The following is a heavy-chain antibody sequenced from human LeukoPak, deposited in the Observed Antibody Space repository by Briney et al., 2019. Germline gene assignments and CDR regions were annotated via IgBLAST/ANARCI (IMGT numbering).Heavy chain of an antibody. CDR1: GDSISTSNSY. Sequence: SETLSLTCTVSGDSISTSNSYWGWIRQPPGKGLEWIGSIYYSGNTYYNASLKSRVTISVDTSKNQFSLKLTSVTAADTAVYYCARGVIAAGGNDFDYWGQGTLVTVSS. J-gene: IGHJ4*02. CDR3: ARGVIAAGGNDFDY. V-gene: IGHV4-39*01. CDR2: IYYSGNT. D-gene: IGHD6-13*01.